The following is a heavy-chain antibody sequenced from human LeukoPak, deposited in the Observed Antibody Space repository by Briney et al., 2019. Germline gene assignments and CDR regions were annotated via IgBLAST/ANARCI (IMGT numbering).Heavy chain of an antibody. CDR3: ARDQGYSYGLRFDY. CDR2: ISSSSSTI. V-gene: IGHV3-48*01. CDR1: GFTFSSYS. D-gene: IGHD5-18*01. Sequence: GGSLRLSCAASGFTFSSYSMNWVRQAPGKGLEWVPYISSSSSTIYYADSVKGRFTISRDNAKNSLYLQMNSLRAEDTAVYYCARDQGYSYGLRFDYWGQGTLVTVSS. J-gene: IGHJ4*02.